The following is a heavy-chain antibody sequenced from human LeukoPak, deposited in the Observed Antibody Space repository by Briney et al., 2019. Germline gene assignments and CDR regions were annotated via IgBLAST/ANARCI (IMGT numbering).Heavy chain of an antibody. CDR2: IRGSGGST. CDR3: AKRAPYYYGSGSYYPSPTDY. J-gene: IGHJ4*02. Sequence: GGSLRLSCAASGFTFSGYAMSWVRQAPGKGLEWGSAIRGSGGSTYYADSVKGRFTISRDNSKNTLYLQMNSLRAEDTAVYYCAKRAPYYYGSGSYYPSPTDYWGQGTLVTVSS. CDR1: GFTFSGYA. D-gene: IGHD3-10*01. V-gene: IGHV3-23*01.